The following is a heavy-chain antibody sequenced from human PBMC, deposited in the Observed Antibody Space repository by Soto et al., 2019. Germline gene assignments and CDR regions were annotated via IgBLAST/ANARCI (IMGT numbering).Heavy chain of an antibody. CDR3: ARVLVGTQGAFDI. CDR2: ISSSSSYT. CDR1: GFTFSDYY. J-gene: IGHJ3*02. V-gene: IGHV3-11*05. D-gene: IGHD2-8*02. Sequence: QVQLVESGGGLVKPGGSLRLSCAASGFTFSDYYMSWIRQAPGKGLEWVSYISSSSSYTNYADTVKGRFTISSDNAKKSLYLQMNSLRAEDTAVYYCARVLVGTQGAFDIWGQGTMVTVSS.